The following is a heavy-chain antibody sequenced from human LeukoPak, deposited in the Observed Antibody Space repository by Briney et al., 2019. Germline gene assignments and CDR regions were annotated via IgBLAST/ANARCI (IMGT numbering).Heavy chain of an antibody. Sequence: ASVKVSCKVSGYTLTELSMHWVRQAPGKGLEWMGGFDPEDGETIYAQKFQGRVTVTEDTSTDTAYMELSSLRSEDTAVYYCATVGTYSYGYFAAFDIWGQGTMVTVSS. CDR2: FDPEDGET. D-gene: IGHD5-18*01. J-gene: IGHJ3*02. CDR1: GYTLTELS. CDR3: ATVGTYSYGYFAAFDI. V-gene: IGHV1-24*01.